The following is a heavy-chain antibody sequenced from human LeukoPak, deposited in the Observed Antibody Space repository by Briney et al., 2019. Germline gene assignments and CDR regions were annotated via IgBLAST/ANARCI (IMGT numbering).Heavy chain of an antibody. J-gene: IGHJ4*02. CDR1: GFTFSSYS. V-gene: IGHV3-21*04. CDR2: ISSSSSYI. CDR3: ARARRPAYYYDSSGSFDY. Sequence: GGSLRLSCAASGFTFSSYSMNWVRQAPGKGLEWVSSISSSSSYIYYADSVKGRFTISRDNAKNSLYLQMNSLRAEDTAVYYCARARRPAYYYDSSGSFDYWGQGTLVTVSS. D-gene: IGHD3-22*01.